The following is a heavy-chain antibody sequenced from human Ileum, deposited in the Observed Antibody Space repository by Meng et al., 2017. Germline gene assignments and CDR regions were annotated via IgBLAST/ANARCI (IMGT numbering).Heavy chain of an antibody. J-gene: IGHJ4*02. V-gene: IGHV3-49*03. CDR3: SREKGTITRVRADIDY. CDR2: IRAESFGGTT. CDR1: GFTFRDYA. D-gene: IGHD5-24*01. Sequence: GSLKISCTTSGFTFRDYALAWFRQAPGKGLEWVGFIRAESFGGTTEYAASVKGRFTISRDDSTSTGYLQMNSLKTEDTAVYYCSREKGTITRVRADIDYWGQGTLVTVSS.